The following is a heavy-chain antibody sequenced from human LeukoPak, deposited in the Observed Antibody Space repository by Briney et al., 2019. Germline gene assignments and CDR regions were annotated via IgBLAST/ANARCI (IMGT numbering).Heavy chain of an antibody. CDR3: ARIPFTDIAVAVD. Sequence: SDTLSLTCAVSGYSISSSNWWGWIRQPPGKGLEWFGYIYYSGSTYYNPSLKSRVTMSVDTSKNQFSLKLSSVTAVDTAVYYCARIPFTDIAVAVDWGQGTLVTVSS. D-gene: IGHD6-19*01. V-gene: IGHV4-28*01. CDR2: IYYSGST. J-gene: IGHJ4*02. CDR1: GYSISSSNW.